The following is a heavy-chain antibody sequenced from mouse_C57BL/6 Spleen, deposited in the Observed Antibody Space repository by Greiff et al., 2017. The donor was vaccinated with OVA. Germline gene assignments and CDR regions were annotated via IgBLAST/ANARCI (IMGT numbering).Heavy chain of an antibody. V-gene: IGHV3-1*01. CDR1: GYSITSGYD. D-gene: IGHD2-4*01. CDR3: ARKGYDYDWFAY. Sequence: EVQRVESGPGMVKPSQSLSLTCTVTGYSITSGYDWHWIRHFPGNKLEWMGYISYSGSTNYNPSLKSRISITHDTSKNHFFLKLNSVTTEDTATYYCARKGYDYDWFAYWGQGTLVTVSA. J-gene: IGHJ3*01. CDR2: ISYSGST.